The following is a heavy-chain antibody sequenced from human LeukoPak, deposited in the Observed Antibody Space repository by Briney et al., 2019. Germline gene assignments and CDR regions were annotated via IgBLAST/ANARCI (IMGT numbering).Heavy chain of an antibody. V-gene: IGHV3-66*04. CDR2: IYSGGNT. D-gene: IGHD4-23*01. J-gene: IGHJ5*02. Sequence: GGSLRLSCAASGITVSVNYMAWVRQAPGKGLEWASVIYSGGNTYHADSVKGRFSISRDNSKNTVYLQMNGLRVEDTAVYYCARLVTGTTVINSGWFDPWGRGTLVTVSS. CDR1: GITVSVNY. CDR3: ARLVTGTTVINSGWFDP.